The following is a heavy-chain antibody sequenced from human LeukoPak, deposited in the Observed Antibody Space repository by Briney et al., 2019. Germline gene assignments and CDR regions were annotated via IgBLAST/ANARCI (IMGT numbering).Heavy chain of an antibody. V-gene: IGHV1-2*04. D-gene: IGHD2-2*01. CDR3: ARGGIVVVPAARYAFDI. J-gene: IGHJ3*02. CDR2: INPNSGGT. Sequence: ASVKVSCKASGYTFTGYYMHWVRQAPGQGLEWMGWINPNSGGTNYAQKFQGWVTMTRDTSISTAYMELSRLRSDDTAVYYCARGGIVVVPAARYAFDIWGQGTMVTVSS. CDR1: GYTFTGYY.